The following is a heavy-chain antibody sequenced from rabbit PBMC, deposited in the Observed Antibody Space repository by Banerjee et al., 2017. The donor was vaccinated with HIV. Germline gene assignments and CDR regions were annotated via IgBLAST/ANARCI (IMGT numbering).Heavy chain of an antibody. CDR3: ARGDGAYAGYDGL. Sequence: QLKETGGGLVQPGGSLTLSCKASGLDFSSYYMSWVRQAPGKGLEWIGIIYAGSGNTYYASWVNGRFTISSDNAQNTLYLRLNSLTAADTATYFCARGDGAYAGYDGLWGPGTLVTVS. V-gene: IGHV1S7*01. D-gene: IGHD7-1*01. J-gene: IGHJ4*01. CDR1: GLDFSSYY. CDR2: IYAGSGNT.